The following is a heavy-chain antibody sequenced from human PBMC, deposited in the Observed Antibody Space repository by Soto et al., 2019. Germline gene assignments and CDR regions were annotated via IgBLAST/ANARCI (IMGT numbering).Heavy chain of an antibody. V-gene: IGHV4-30-2*01. CDR1: GGSVSVSGYS. J-gene: IGHJ5*02. CDR3: ARGAIAIFGVVPNWFDP. Sequence: LSLTCAVSGGSVSVSGYSWNWIRQAPGKGLEWIGYIYRSGTTYYNPSLKSRVTISVDKSKNQFSLTLSSVTAADTAVYYCARGAIAIFGVVPNWFDPWGQGTLVTVSS. D-gene: IGHD3-3*01. CDR2: IYRSGTT.